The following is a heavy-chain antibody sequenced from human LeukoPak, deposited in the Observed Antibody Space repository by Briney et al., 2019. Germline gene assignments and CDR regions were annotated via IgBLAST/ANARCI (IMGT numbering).Heavy chain of an antibody. CDR3: VRESLAFDS. Sequence: GGSLRLSCAASGFTFRTYEMTWVRQAPGKGLEWLSYISVSGDHIYYADSVRGRFTISRDNGKNSLYLQMHSLRAEDTAVYYCVRESLAFDSWGQGTLVTVSS. D-gene: IGHD1-1*01. J-gene: IGHJ4*02. CDR2: ISVSGDHI. CDR1: GFTFRTYE. V-gene: IGHV3-48*03.